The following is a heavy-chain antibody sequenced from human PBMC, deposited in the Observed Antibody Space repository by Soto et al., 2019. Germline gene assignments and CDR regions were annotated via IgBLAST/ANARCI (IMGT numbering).Heavy chain of an antibody. CDR2: ISGGGSTT. V-gene: IGHV3-23*01. CDR1: GFTFSTYG. Sequence: PGGSLRLSCAAPGFTFSTYGMSWVRQTPDKGLEWVSGISGGGSTTYYADSVKGRFTISRDNSKNTLYLQMNSLRAEDTAVYYCAKDSLGGSGSNRGGSFDIWGQGTMVTVSS. D-gene: IGHD3-10*01. CDR3: AKDSLGGSGSNRGGSFDI. J-gene: IGHJ3*02.